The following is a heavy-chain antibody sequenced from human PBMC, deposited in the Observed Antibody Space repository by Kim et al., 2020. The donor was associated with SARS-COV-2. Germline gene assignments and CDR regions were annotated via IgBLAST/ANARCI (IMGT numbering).Heavy chain of an antibody. CDR2: PDSGGK. V-gene: IGHV1-2*02. CDR3: ERAWDY. Sequence: PDSGGKNYAQKFQGRVTRTRDTSISTAYMELSRLRSENTAVYYCERAWDYWGQGTLVTVSS. J-gene: IGHJ4*02.